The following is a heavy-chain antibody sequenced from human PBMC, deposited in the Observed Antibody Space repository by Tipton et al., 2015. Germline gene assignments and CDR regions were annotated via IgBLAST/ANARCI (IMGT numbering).Heavy chain of an antibody. J-gene: IGHJ4*02. V-gene: IGHV4-61*01. CDR3: ARVGSSSSWYPFDY. Sequence: TLSLTCTVSGGSVTSGSDYWSWIRQPPGKGLEWIGYIYYSGSTNYNPSLKSRVTISVDTSKNQFSLKLSSVTAADTAVYYCARVGSSSSWYPFDYWGQGTLVTVSS. D-gene: IGHD6-13*01. CDR2: IYYSGST. CDR1: GGSVTSGSDY.